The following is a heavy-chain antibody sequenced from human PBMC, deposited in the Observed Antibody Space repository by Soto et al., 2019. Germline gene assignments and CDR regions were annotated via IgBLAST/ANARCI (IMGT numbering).Heavy chain of an antibody. D-gene: IGHD3-3*01. CDR1: GFTFSSYA. J-gene: IGHJ4*02. CDR2: ISGSGGST. Sequence: PGGSLRLSCAASGFTFSSYAMSWVRQAPGKGLEWVSAISGSGGSTYYADSVKGRFTISRDNSKNTLYLQMNSLRAEDTAVYYCAKSDVLRFLEWLHTFDYWGQGTLVTVSS. CDR3: AKSDVLRFLEWLHTFDY. V-gene: IGHV3-23*01.